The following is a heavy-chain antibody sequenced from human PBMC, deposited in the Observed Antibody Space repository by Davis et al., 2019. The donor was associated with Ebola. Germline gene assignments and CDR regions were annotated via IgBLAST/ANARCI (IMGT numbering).Heavy chain of an antibody. CDR1: GYTFATYW. CDR3: TRQSSYYYYPMNV. CDR2: IYPGDSDT. Sequence: PGGSLRLSCKGFGYTFATYWIGWVRQMPGKGLEWMGIIYPGDSDTRYSPSFQGQVTISADKSISTAYLQWSSLKASDTAVYYCTRQSSYYYYPMNVWGQGTTVTVSS. V-gene: IGHV5-51*01. J-gene: IGHJ6*02.